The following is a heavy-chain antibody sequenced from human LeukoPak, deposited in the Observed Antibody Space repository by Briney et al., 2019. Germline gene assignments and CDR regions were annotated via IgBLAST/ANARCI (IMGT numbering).Heavy chain of an antibody. J-gene: IGHJ6*03. CDR2: IIPIFGTT. V-gene: IGHV1-69*05. CDR1: GGTLSNA. CDR3: ARDYPVYSYYYMGV. Sequence: ASVKVSCKVSGGTLSNAISWVRQAPGQGLEWMGGIIPIFGTTNYAQKFQGRLTITTDESTNAVYMQLSSLRSEDTAVYYCARDYPVYSYYYMGVWGKGTTVTVSS. D-gene: IGHD3-16*02.